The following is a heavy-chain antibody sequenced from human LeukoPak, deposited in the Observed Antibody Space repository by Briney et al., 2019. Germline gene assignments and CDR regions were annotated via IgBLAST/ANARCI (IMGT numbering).Heavy chain of an antibody. D-gene: IGHD1-7*01. CDR3: ARWIGPGTTILYYFDS. Sequence: PWGALKLSCAASGVTFSSYEMNWVRQAPGKGLEWVAYISSSGSTIYYPDPMKRRFTISRDNAKTSMYLKMNSLRAEDTAVYYCARWIGPGTTILYYFDSWGPGKLVTVSS. V-gene: IGHV3-48*03. J-gene: IGHJ4*02. CDR2: ISSSGSTI. CDR1: GVTFSSYE.